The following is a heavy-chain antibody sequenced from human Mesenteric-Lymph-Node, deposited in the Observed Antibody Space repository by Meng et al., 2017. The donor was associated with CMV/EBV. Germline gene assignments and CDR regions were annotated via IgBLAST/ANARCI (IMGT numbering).Heavy chain of an antibody. CDR1: GGSISSSSYY. CDR2: IYYSGTT. Sequence: SETLSLTCTVSGGSISSSSYYWGWIRQPPGKGLEWIGSIYYSGTTYQNPSLESRVTIAIDSSKNQFSLKLRSVTAADTAVYYCARPARGDDFWSAYPYFDNWGQGTLVTVSS. CDR3: ARPARGDDFWSAYPYFDN. D-gene: IGHD3-3*01. J-gene: IGHJ4*02. V-gene: IGHV4-39*01.